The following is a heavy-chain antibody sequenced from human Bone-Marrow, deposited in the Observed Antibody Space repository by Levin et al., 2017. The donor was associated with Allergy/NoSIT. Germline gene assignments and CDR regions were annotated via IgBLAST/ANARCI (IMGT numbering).Heavy chain of an antibody. CDR2: IDWDDDK. D-gene: IGHD3-22*01. CDR3: ARVSMYPRSTYYYDS. J-gene: IGHJ5*01. CDR1: GFSLSAPRVR. Sequence: QTLSLTCTVSGFSLSAPRVRLSWIRQPPGKALEWLARIDWDDDKFYNTSLKTRLTVSKDTSKNQVVLTMTDMQPVDTATYFCARVSMYPRSTYYYDSWGPGALVTVSS. V-gene: IGHV2-70*04.